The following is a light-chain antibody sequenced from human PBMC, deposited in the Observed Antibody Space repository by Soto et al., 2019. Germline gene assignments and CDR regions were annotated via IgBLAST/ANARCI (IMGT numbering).Light chain of an antibody. Sequence: QSALTQPRSVSGSPGQSVTISCTGTSSDVGGHNYVSWYQQHPAKAPKPMIYDVTERPSRVPDRFSGSKSGNTASLTISGLQAEDEADYYCCSYAGSYTWVFGGGTKLTVL. CDR3: CSYAGSYTWV. J-gene: IGLJ3*02. CDR2: DVT. CDR1: SSDVGGHNY. V-gene: IGLV2-11*01.